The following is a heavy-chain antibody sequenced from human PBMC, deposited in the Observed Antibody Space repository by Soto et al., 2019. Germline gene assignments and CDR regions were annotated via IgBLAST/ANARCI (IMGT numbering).Heavy chain of an antibody. V-gene: IGHV3-23*01. Sequence: GGSLRLSCAASGFTFSSYSMSWVRQAPGKGLEWVSGFRTSGDGGTTYYADSVRGRFTISRDNSKNMLFLQMNSLRAEDTAIYYCAKKVNSGPGSQYFDYWGQGTLVTVSS. J-gene: IGHJ4*02. CDR3: AKKVNSGPGSQYFDY. CDR1: GFTFSSYS. D-gene: IGHD3-10*01. CDR2: FRTSGDGGTT.